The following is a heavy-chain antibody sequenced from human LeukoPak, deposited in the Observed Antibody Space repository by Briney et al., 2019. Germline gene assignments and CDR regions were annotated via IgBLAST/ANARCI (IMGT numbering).Heavy chain of an antibody. CDR1: GGSFSGYY. V-gene: IGHV4-34*01. D-gene: IGHD3-10*01. Sequence: SETLSLTCAVYGGSFSGYYWSWIRQPPGKGLEWIGEINHSGSTNYNPSLKSRVTISVDTSKNQFSLKLSSVTAGDTAVYYCARGYGSGSPSDYWGQGTLVTVSS. J-gene: IGHJ4*02. CDR2: INHSGST. CDR3: ARGYGSGSPSDY.